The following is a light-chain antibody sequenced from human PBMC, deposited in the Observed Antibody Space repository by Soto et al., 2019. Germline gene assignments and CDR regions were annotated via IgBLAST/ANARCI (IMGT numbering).Light chain of an antibody. CDR3: QQRSKLFA. J-gene: IGKJ3*01. CDR2: DAS. V-gene: IGKV3-11*01. Sequence: EIVLTQSPATLSLSPGERATLSCRASQSLSNFLAWYQQKPGQAPRLLIYDASNRATGIPVRFSGSGSGTDFTLTISSLEPEDFAVYYCQQRSKLFAFGPGNTVEI. CDR1: QSLSNF.